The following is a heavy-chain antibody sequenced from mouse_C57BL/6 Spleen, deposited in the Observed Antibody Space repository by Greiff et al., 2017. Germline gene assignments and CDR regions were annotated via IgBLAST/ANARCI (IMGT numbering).Heavy chain of an antibody. Sequence: QVHVKQPGAELVKPGASVKLSCKASGYTFTSYWMHWVKQRPGQGLEWIGMINPNSGSTNYNEKFKSKATLTVDKSSSTAYMQLSSLTSEDSAVYYCAREDDYLFDYWGQGTTLTVSS. D-gene: IGHD2-4*01. CDR3: AREDDYLFDY. CDR2: INPNSGST. J-gene: IGHJ2*01. V-gene: IGHV1-64*01. CDR1: GYTFTSYW.